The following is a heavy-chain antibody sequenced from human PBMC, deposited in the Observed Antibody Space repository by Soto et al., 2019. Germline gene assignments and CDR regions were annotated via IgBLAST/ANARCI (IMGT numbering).Heavy chain of an antibody. D-gene: IGHD3-10*01. V-gene: IGHV4-38-2*01. CDR2: VSHSGST. CDR1: GDSISSGYY. Sequence: PSETLSLTCAVFGDSISSGYYWGWIRQSPGKGLEWIGYVSHSGSTYYNPSLKSRVTTSIDTSKNQFSLTLSSVTAADTAVYLCARSSGSGPYGMDVWGKGTTVPVSS. CDR3: ARSSGSGPYGMDV. J-gene: IGHJ6*04.